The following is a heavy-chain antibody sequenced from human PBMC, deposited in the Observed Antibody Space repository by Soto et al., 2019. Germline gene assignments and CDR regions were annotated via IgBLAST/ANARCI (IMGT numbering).Heavy chain of an antibody. CDR1: GFTFSSYG. V-gene: IGHV3-33*01. D-gene: IGHD6-13*01. J-gene: IGHJ6*02. Sequence: QVQLVESGGGVVQPGRSLRLSCAASGFTFSSYGMHWVRQAPGKGLEWVAVIWYDGSNKYYADSVKGRFTISRDNSKNTLYLRMNSLRAEDTAVYYCARGGSSSWYTYYYYYGMDVWGQGTTVTVSS. CDR2: IWYDGSNK. CDR3: ARGGSSSWYTYYYYYGMDV.